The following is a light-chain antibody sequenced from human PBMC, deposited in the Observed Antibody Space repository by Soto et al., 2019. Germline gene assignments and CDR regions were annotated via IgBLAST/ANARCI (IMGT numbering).Light chain of an antibody. CDR1: QSVSSTY. CDR3: QQYGSSSYT. Sequence: EIVLTQSPGTPSLSPGERATLSCRASQSVSSTYLGWYQQKPGQAPRLLIYGASSRATGIADWFSGSGSGTDFTLTISRLEPEDFAVYYCQQYGSSSYTFGQGTKLEIK. CDR2: GAS. V-gene: IGKV3-20*01. J-gene: IGKJ2*01.